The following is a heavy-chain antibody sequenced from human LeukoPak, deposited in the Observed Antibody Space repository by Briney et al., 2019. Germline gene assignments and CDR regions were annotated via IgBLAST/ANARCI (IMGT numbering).Heavy chain of an antibody. CDR3: AKDLQQLEAFDS. V-gene: IGHV3-21*01. CDR2: IRKDSREL. J-gene: IGHJ4*02. Sequence: GGSLRLSCVASGFTFSDCSLNWVRQAPGKGLEWLSSIRKDSRELFYADSVRGRFTISRDNAKNSLYLHMNSLRVEDTAVYYCAKDLQQLEAFDSWGQGTLVTVSS. D-gene: IGHD1-1*01. CDR1: GFTFSDCS.